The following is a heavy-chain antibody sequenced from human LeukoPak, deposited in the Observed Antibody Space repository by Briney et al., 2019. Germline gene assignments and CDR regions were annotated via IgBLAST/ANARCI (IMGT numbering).Heavy chain of an antibody. J-gene: IGHJ4*02. CDR2: ISYDGSNK. Sequence: GGSLRLSCVASGFTFSSYAMHWVRQAPGKGLEWVAVISYDGSNKYYADSVKGRFTISRDNSKNTLYLQMNSLRAEDTAVYYCARASDYYDSGGYYQGSYYFDYWGQGTLVTVSS. D-gene: IGHD3-22*01. V-gene: IGHV3-30-3*01. CDR1: GFTFSSYA. CDR3: ARASDYYDSGGYYQGSYYFDY.